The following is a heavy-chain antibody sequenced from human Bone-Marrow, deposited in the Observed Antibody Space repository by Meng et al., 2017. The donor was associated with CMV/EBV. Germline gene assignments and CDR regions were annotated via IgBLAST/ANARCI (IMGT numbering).Heavy chain of an antibody. CDR2: IWYDGSNK. CDR3: AKEGFGTSCYSRGNGDFDY. Sequence: GGSRRLSCAASGFTFSSYGMHWVRQAPGKGLEWVAVIWYDGSNKYYADSVKGRFTISRDNSKNTLYLQINSQRAEDTAVSYCAKEGFGTSCYSRGNGDFDYWGQGTLVTVSS. CDR1: GFTFSSYG. D-gene: IGHD2-2*02. J-gene: IGHJ4*02. V-gene: IGHV3-33*06.